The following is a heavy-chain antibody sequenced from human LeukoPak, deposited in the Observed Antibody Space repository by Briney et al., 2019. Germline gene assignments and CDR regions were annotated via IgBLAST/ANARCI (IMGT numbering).Heavy chain of an antibody. D-gene: IGHD5-12*01. CDR1: GGSISSSSYY. CDR3: ARPSGYDSSSPEYFDL. V-gene: IGHV4-39*01. CDR2: IYYSGST. Sequence: PSETLSLTCTVSGGSISSSSYYWGWIRQPPGKGLEWIGSIYYSGSTYYNPSLKSRVTISVDTSKNQFSLKLSSVTAADTAVYYCARPSGYDSSSPEYFDLWGRGTLVTVSS. J-gene: IGHJ2*01.